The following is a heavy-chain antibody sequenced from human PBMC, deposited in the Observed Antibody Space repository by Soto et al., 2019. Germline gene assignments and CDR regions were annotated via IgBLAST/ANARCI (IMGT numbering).Heavy chain of an antibody. Sequence: SETLSLTCTVSGGSISGGDYYWSWIRQPPGKGMEWIGYIYYSGSTYYNPSLKSRVTISVDTSKNQFSLKLSSVTAADTAVYYCARTYYYGSGEFYYLDYWGQGTLVTVS. V-gene: IGHV4-30-4*08. CDR2: IYYSGST. D-gene: IGHD3-10*01. J-gene: IGHJ4*02. CDR3: ARTYYYGSGEFYYLDY. CDR1: GGSISGGDYY.